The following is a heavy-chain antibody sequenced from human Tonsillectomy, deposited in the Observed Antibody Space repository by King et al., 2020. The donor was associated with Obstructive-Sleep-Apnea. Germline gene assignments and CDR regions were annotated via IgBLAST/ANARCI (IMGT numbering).Heavy chain of an antibody. CDR1: GVTFSGYY. D-gene: IGHD3-22*01. J-gene: IGHJ4*02. Sequence: VQLQQWGAGLLKPSESLSLTCVVYGVTFSGYYWNWIRQPPGKGLEWIAAINHSGSTNYNPAFKSRVTISVDTSKNQFSLKLSSVTAAETAVYYCARGPMLYYDSSGYRYWGQGTLVTVSS. CDR3: ARGPMLYYDSSGYRY. CDR2: INHSGST. V-gene: IGHV4-34*01.